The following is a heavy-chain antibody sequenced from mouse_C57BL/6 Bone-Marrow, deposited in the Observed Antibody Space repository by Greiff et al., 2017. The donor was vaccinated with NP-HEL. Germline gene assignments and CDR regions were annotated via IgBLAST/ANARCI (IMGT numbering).Heavy chain of an antibody. Sequence: QVQLQQSGAELVRPGASVKMSCKASGYTFTSYNMHWVKQTPRQGLEWIGAIYPGNGDTSYNQKFKGKATLTVDKSSSTAYMQLSSLTSEDSAVYFCARWDIYYDYDEVFDYWGQGTTLTVSS. D-gene: IGHD2-4*01. J-gene: IGHJ2*01. CDR1: GYTFTSYN. CDR2: IYPGNGDT. V-gene: IGHV1-12*01. CDR3: ARWDIYYDYDEVFDY.